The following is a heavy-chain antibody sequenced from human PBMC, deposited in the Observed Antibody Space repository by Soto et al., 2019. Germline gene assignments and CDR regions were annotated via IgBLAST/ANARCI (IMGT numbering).Heavy chain of an antibody. D-gene: IGHD3-3*01. Sequence: NPSETLSLTCAVYGGSFSGYYWSWIRQPPGKGLEWIGEINHSGSTNYNPSLKSRVTISVDTSKNQFSLKLSSVTAADTAVYYCANTYYDFWSGFYKGYYFDYWGQGTLVTVSS. CDR3: ANTYYDFWSGFYKGYYFDY. CDR1: GGSFSGYY. J-gene: IGHJ4*02. CDR2: INHSGST. V-gene: IGHV4-34*01.